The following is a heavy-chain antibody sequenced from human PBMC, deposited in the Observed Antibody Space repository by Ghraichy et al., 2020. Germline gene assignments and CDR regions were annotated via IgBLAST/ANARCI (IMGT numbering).Heavy chain of an antibody. J-gene: IGHJ4*02. Sequence: GGSLRLSCVASGFTFNSYAMTWFRQAPGKGLEWVSAITGTGGNSYYADSVNGRVTTSRDNSRNTLYMEMHSVTSDDTDVYFCAKREGSHYMNNYLDHWGRGTLVVVSS. V-gene: IGHV3-23*01. D-gene: IGHD1-26*01. CDR3: AKREGSHYMNNYLDH. CDR2: ITGTGGNS. CDR1: GFTFNSYA.